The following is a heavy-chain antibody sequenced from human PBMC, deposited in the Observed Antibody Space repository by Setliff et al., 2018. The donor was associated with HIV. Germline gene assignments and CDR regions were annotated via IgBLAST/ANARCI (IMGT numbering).Heavy chain of an antibody. D-gene: IGHD3-3*01. Sequence: PSETLSLTCTVSGGSMTTHFWGWIRQPPGKGLEWIGSVYYNGSTNYNPSRKSRVTISLDTSENQFSLKLISLTAADTAVYYCARDISEGFLLERASEHWSQGTLVTVSS. J-gene: IGHJ1*01. CDR1: GGSMTTHF. V-gene: IGHV4-59*11. CDR3: ARDISEGFLLERASEH. CDR2: VYYNGST.